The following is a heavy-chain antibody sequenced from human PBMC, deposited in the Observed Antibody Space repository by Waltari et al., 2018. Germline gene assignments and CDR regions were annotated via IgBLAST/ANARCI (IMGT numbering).Heavy chain of an antibody. CDR3: ARQGIWVTGYYFDY. CDR1: GFTFSTYS. D-gene: IGHD3-16*01. V-gene: IGHV3-21*01. J-gene: IGHJ4*02. CDR2: ISSSSSYI. Sequence: EVQLVESGGGLVKPGGSLRLSCAASGFTFSTYSMNWVRQAPGKGLEWVSSISSSSSYIYYADSVKGRFTLSRDNAKNSLYLQMNSLRAEDTAVYYCARQGIWVTGYYFDYWGQGALVTVSS.